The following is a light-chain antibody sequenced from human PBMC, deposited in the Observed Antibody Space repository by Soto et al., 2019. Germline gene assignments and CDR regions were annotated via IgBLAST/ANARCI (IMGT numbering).Light chain of an antibody. Sequence: EIVLTQSPATLSLCPGERVTLSCMATQTIGNKLAWYLQRPGQAPRLLMYGGSTRATGIPGRFSGSGSGTEFTLTITDVQAEDFAVYYCQQYNGWPWTFGLGTKVDI. V-gene: IGKV3-15*01. CDR1: QTIGNK. CDR3: QQYNGWPWT. J-gene: IGKJ1*01. CDR2: GGS.